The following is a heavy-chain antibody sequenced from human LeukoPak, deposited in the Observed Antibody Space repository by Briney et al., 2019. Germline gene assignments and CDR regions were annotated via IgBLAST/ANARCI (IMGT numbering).Heavy chain of an antibody. D-gene: IGHD6-6*01. V-gene: IGHV3-15*01. CDR2: IKSKTDGGTI. CDR1: GITFTHAW. Sequence: GSLRLSRAASGITFTHAWMSWVRQAPGKGLEWLGRIKSKTDGGTIDYAAPVKGRFTISTDDSKTTLYLQMNSLKIEDTAVYYCTTDRGITDRPVFDYWGQGALVTVSS. CDR3: TTDRGITDRPVFDY. J-gene: IGHJ4*02.